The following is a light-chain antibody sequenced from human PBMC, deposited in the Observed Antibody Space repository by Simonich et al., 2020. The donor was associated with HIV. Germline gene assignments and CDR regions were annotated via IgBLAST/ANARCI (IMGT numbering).Light chain of an antibody. CDR2: AAS. CDR1: HSIITY. J-gene: IGKJ2*01. V-gene: IGKV1-39*01. CDR3: QQSNYTPYT. Sequence: IQMTQSPSSLSASVGDRVTITFQASHSIITYLNLYQQKPGKDPNLLIYAASSLQSGVPSRFSGSGSGTDCTLIISSLQPEDFATYYCQQSNYTPYTFGQGTKLEIK.